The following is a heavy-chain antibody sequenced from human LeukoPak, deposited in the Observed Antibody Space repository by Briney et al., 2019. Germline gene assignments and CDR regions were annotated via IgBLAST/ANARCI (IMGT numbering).Heavy chain of an antibody. CDR3: ARHNYFGSGSYNIDY. J-gene: IGHJ4*02. CDR1: GGSISSSSYY. D-gene: IGHD3-10*01. Sequence: SETLSLTCTVSGGSISSSSYYWGWIRQPPGKGLEWIGSIYYSGSTYYNPSLKSRVTISVDTSKNQFSLKLSSVTAADTAVYYCARHNYFGSGSYNIDYWGQGTLVTVSS. CDR2: IYYSGST. V-gene: IGHV4-39*01.